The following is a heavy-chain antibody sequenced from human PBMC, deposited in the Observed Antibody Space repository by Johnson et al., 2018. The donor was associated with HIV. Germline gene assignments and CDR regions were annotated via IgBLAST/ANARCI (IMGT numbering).Heavy chain of an antibody. V-gene: IGHV3-30-3*01. CDR1: GFTFSSYA. J-gene: IGHJ3*02. CDR2: ISYDGTIE. CDR3: ARGPILGWLSGDGVDI. D-gene: IGHD3-3*01. Sequence: VQLVESGGGVVQPGRSLRLSCAASGFTFSSYAMHWVRKAPGKGLEWVALISYDGTIEYYADSVQGRFTISRDNSKNTLYLKMNRLRAEDTSVYPCARGPILGWLSGDGVDIWGQGARVGVSS.